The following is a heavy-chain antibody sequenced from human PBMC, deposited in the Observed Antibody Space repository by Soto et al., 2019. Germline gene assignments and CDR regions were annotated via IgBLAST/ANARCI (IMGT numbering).Heavy chain of an antibody. CDR2: INAGNGNT. Sequence: ASVKVSCKASGYTLTSYAMHWVRQAPGQRLEWMGWINAGNGNTKYSQKFQGRVTITRDTSASTAYMELSSLRSEDTAVYYCARTYLSGGSCYTSAFDFWGKGTMVTV. CDR1: GYTLTSYA. J-gene: IGHJ3*01. CDR3: ARTYLSGGSCYTSAFDF. V-gene: IGHV1-3*01. D-gene: IGHD2-15*01.